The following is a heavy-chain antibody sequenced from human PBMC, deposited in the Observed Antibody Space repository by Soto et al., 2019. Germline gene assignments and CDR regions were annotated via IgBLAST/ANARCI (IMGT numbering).Heavy chain of an antibody. CDR3: ARDYCSGGSCFESR. CDR2: INAGNGNT. CDR1: GYTFTSYA. Sequence: QVPLVQSGAEVKKPGASVKVSCKASGYTFTSYAMHWVRQAPGQRLEWMGWINAGNGNTKYSQKFQGRVTITRDTSASTAYMELSSLRSEDTAVYYCARDYCSGGSCFESRWGQGTLVTVSS. V-gene: IGHV1-3*01. J-gene: IGHJ4*02. D-gene: IGHD2-15*01.